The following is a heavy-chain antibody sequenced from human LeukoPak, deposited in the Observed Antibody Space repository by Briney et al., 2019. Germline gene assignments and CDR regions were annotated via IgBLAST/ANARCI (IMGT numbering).Heavy chain of an antibody. D-gene: IGHD3-3*01. Sequence: GASVKVSCKASGYTFTGYYMHWVRQAPGQGLEWMGWINPNSGGTNYAQKLQGRVTMTTDTSTSTAYMELRSLRSDDTAVYYCARDGVPRAIFGVVITSMDVWGKGTTVTVSS. CDR3: ARDGVPRAIFGVVITSMDV. J-gene: IGHJ6*03. CDR2: INPNSGGT. CDR1: GYTFTGYY. V-gene: IGHV1-2*02.